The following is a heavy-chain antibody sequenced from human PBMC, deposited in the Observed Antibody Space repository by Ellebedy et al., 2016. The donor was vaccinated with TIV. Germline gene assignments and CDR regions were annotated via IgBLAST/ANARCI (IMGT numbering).Heavy chain of an antibody. Sequence: SQTLSLTCAISGDSVSNNGVAWHWIRQSPSRGLEWLGRTYYRSKWYNDYAVSVKGRITINPDTSKNQFSLQLNSVTPDDTAVYYCARALDWDSSSEYWGQGTLVTVSS. CDR2: TYYRSKWYN. V-gene: IGHV6-1*01. CDR3: ARALDWDSSSEY. J-gene: IGHJ4*02. D-gene: IGHD3-22*01. CDR1: GDSVSNNGVA.